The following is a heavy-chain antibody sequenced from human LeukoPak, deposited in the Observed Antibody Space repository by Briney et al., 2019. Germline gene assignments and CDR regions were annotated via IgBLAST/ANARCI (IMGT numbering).Heavy chain of an antibody. Sequence: GGSLRLSCAASGFTFSSYSMNRVRQAPGKGLEWVSSISSSSSYIYYADSVKGRFTISRDNAKNSLYLQMNSLRAEDTAVYYCARTSIAAADSDAFDIWGQGTMVTVSS. D-gene: IGHD6-13*01. V-gene: IGHV3-21*01. CDR2: ISSSSSYI. J-gene: IGHJ3*02. CDR1: GFTFSSYS. CDR3: ARTSIAAADSDAFDI.